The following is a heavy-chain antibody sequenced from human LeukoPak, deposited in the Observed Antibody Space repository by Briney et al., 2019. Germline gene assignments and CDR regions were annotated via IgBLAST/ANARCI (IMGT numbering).Heavy chain of an antibody. J-gene: IGHJ3*02. Sequence: GGSLRLSCVASGFTFSDYWMSWVRQAPGKGLEWVANIKQDGGDIYYVDSVEGRFTISRDNAKNSLFLQMNSLRAEDTAVYYCARADPVVAAAAFDTWGQETMVTVSS. CDR2: IKQDGGDI. D-gene: IGHD2-15*01. V-gene: IGHV3-7*01. CDR3: ARADPVVAAAAFDT. CDR1: GFTFSDYW.